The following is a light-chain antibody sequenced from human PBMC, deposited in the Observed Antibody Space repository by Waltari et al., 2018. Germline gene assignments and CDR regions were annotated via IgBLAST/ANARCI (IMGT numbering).Light chain of an antibody. V-gene: IGLV8-61*01. CDR2: STF. CDR3: ALYLGSGIWV. J-gene: IGLJ3*02. Sequence: QTVVTQEPSFSVSPGGTVTLTCGLSSGSVSTSHYPSWSKQTPGQAPRTLIYSTFTRSSGVPDRFSGSIVGNKAALTITGAQADDESEFYCALYLGSGIWVFGGGTRLTVL. CDR1: SGSVSTSHY.